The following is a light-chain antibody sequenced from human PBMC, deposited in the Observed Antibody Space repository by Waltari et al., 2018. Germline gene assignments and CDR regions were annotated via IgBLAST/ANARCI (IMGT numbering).Light chain of an antibody. CDR2: DAS. J-gene: IGKJ4*01. CDR3: QQYDNLALT. V-gene: IGKV1-33*01. Sequence: DIQMTQSPSSLSASVGDSVTITCQASQDISNYLNWYQQKPGKAPKLLIYDASNLETGVPSRFSGSGSGTDFTFTISILQPEDIATYYCQQYDNLALTFGGGTKVEIK. CDR1: QDISNY.